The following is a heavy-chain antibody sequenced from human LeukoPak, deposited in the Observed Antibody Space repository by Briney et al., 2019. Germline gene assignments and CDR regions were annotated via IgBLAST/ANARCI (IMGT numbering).Heavy chain of an antibody. D-gene: IGHD6-19*01. CDR1: GFTFSSYA. Sequence: GGSLRLSCAAPGFTFSSYAMTWVRQAPGKGLEWVSAISGSGGITYYADSVKGRFSISRDISKNTLYLQMNSLRAEDTAVYYCAKDRGTSGWYNDYWGQGTLVTVSS. CDR3: AKDRGTSGWYNDY. V-gene: IGHV3-23*01. J-gene: IGHJ4*02. CDR2: ISGSGGIT.